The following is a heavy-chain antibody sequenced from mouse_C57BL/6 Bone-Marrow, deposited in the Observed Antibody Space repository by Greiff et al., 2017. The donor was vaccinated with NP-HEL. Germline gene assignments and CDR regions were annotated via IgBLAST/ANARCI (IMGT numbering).Heavy chain of an antibody. D-gene: IGHD1-1*01. V-gene: IGHV1-81*01. CDR3: ASTVVAFYYFDY. CDR2: IYPRSGNT. CDR1: GYTSTSYG. Sequence: QVQLQQSGAELARPGASVKLSCKASGYTSTSYGISWVKQRTGQGLEWIGEIYPRSGNTYYNEKFKGKATLTVDKPSSTAYMQLSSLTSEDSAVYYCASTVVAFYYFDYWGQGTTLTVSS. J-gene: IGHJ2*01.